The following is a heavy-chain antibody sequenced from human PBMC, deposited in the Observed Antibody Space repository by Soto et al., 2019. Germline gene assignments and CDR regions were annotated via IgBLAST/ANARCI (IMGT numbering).Heavy chain of an antibody. J-gene: IGHJ4*02. CDR1: GYASLSYA. Sequence: QVQLVQSGPEMMQPGASVKVSCKASGYASLSYAMHWVRQVDGQVYEWLGWINAGVDGTMYSERFQGRVRMTRDTSANTVYMELNALTSEDTAVYYCAREVPGVTSFDFWGQGTLVIVSS. CDR3: AREVPGVTSFDF. CDR2: INAGVDGT. V-gene: IGHV1-3*01. D-gene: IGHD3-10*01.